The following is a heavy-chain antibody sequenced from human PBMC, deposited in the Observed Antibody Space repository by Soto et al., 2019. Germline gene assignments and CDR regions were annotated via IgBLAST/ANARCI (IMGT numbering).Heavy chain of an antibody. V-gene: IGHV4-59*08. CDR2: IYYSGST. CDR3: ARTKNSYGYPVDY. D-gene: IGHD5-18*01. CDR1: GGSISSYY. J-gene: IGHJ4*02. Sequence: SETLSLTCTVSGGSISSYYWSWIRQPPGKGLEWIGYIYYSGSTNYNPSLKSRVTISVDTSKNQFSLKLSSVTAADTAVYYCARTKNSYGYPVDYWGQGTLVTVSS.